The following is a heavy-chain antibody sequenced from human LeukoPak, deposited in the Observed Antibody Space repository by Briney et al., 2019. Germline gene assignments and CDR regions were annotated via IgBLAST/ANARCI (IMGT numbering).Heavy chain of an antibody. CDR1: GDSIRAYY. D-gene: IGHD1-26*01. J-gene: IGHJ4*02. CDR3: ARYGGSPANYFDF. CDR2: IHYTGSI. V-gene: IGHV4-59*08. Sequence: SETLSLTCAVSGDSIRAYYWSWVRQPPGKGLEWIAYIHYTGSINYNPSLKSRVTISMDTSKSQFSLHVNSVTAADTAVYYCARYGGSPANYFDFWSQGTLVTVSS.